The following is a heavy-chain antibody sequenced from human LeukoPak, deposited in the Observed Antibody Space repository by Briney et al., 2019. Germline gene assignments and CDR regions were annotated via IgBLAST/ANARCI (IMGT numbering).Heavy chain of an antibody. CDR3: ARGVGGSWESAFDI. Sequence: ASVKLSCKVSGGTFNTYDISWVRQAPGQGLEWMGRNIPIINTTRYAQKFQGRVAITADTFTSTSFLEVSGLRSEDTALYYCARGVGGSWESAFDIWGQGTLVTVSS. J-gene: IGHJ3*02. CDR2: NIPIINTT. CDR1: GGTFNTYD. V-gene: IGHV1-69*04. D-gene: IGHD3-10*01.